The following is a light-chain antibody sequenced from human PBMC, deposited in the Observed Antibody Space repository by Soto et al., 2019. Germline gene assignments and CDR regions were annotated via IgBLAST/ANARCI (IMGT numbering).Light chain of an antibody. J-gene: IGLJ2*01. CDR2: EVS. Sequence: QSALTPPASVSGSPGQSITVSRTGTSSDVGAYSYVSWYQQHPGKAPKLIIYEVSSRPSGVSSRFSGSKSGNTASLNISGLQAEDEADYYCSSFERSGTRVIGGGTKVTVL. CDR1: SSDVGAYSY. CDR3: SSFERSGTRV. V-gene: IGLV2-14*01.